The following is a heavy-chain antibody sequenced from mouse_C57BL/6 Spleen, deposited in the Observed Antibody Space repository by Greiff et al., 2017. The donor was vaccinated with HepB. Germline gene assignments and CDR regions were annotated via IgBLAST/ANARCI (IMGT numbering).Heavy chain of an antibody. CDR1: GFTFSSYA. CDR2: ISSGGDYI. V-gene: IGHV5-9-1*02. Sequence: EVQRVESGEGLVKPGGSLKLSCAASGFTFSSYAMSWVRQTPEKRLEWVAYISSGGDYIYYADTVKGRFTISRDNARNTLYLQMSSLKSEDTAMYYCTRDLGGPFAYWGQGTLVTVSA. CDR3: TRDLGGPFAY. J-gene: IGHJ3*01. D-gene: IGHD4-1*01.